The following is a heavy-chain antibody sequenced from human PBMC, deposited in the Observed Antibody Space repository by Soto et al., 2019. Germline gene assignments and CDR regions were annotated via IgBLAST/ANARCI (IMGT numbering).Heavy chain of an antibody. CDR2: ISWNSGSI. Sequence: SLRPSCAASGFTFYDFGMPWVPQAPGKGLEWVSGISWNSGSIGYADSVKGRFTISRDNAKNSLYLQMNSLRAEDTALYYCAKDDLYNWKGGPFDYWGQGTLVTVSS. CDR1: GFTFYDFG. CDR3: AKDDLYNWKGGPFDY. V-gene: IGHV3-9*01. J-gene: IGHJ4*02. D-gene: IGHD1-20*01.